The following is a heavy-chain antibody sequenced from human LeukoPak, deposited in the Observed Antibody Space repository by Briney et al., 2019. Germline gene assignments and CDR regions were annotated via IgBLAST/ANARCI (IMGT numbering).Heavy chain of an antibody. CDR2: MNPNSGNT. CDR3: ARCGVYGDYEEGGNWFDP. CDR1: GYTFTSYD. D-gene: IGHD4-17*01. Sequence: ASVKVSCKASGYTFTSYDINWVRQATGQGLEWMGWMNPNSGNTGYAQKFQGRVTMTRNTSISTAYMELSSLRSEDTAVYYCARCGVYGDYEEGGNWFDPWGQGTLVTVSS. V-gene: IGHV1-8*01. J-gene: IGHJ5*02.